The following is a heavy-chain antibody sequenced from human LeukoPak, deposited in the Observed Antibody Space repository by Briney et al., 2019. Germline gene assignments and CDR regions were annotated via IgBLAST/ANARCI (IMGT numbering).Heavy chain of an antibody. Sequence: NPGGSLRLSCAASGFTYSNAWMSWVRQAPGKGLEWVGRIKSKTDGGTTDYAAPVKGRFTISRDDSKNTLYLQMNSLKTEDTAVSYCTTDLWFGVYYMDVWGKGTTVTISS. CDR1: GFTYSNAW. CDR2: IKSKTDGGTT. J-gene: IGHJ6*03. CDR3: TTDLWFGVYYMDV. V-gene: IGHV3-15*01. D-gene: IGHD3-10*01.